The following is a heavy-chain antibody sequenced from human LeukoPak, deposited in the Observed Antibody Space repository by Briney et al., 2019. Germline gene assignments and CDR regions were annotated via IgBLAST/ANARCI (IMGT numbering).Heavy chain of an antibody. CDR1: GGSISSYH. CDR3: ARVIVVVPAAISWFDP. CDR2: IYYSGST. V-gene: IGHV4-59*01. Sequence: SETLSLTCTVSGGSISSYHWSWIRQPPGKGLEWIGYIYYSGSTNYNPSLKSRVTISVDTSKNQFSLKLSSVTAADTAVYYCARVIVVVPAAISWFDPWGQGTLVTVSS. D-gene: IGHD2-2*01. J-gene: IGHJ5*02.